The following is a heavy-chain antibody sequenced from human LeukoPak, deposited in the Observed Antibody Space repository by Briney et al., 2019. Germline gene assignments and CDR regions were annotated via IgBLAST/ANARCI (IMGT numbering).Heavy chain of an antibody. CDR1: GFTVGIYW. D-gene: IGHD6-13*01. Sequence: PGGSLRLSCAASGFTVGIYWMSWGRQAPGKGLEWVANINQGGSEKYYVDSVTGRFTISRDNAENSLYLQLNSLTVDDTAVYYCARAGKAGSTDYLLQGTLVTVSS. CDR3: ARAGKAGSTDY. J-gene: IGHJ4*02. V-gene: IGHV3-7*01. CDR2: INQGGSEK.